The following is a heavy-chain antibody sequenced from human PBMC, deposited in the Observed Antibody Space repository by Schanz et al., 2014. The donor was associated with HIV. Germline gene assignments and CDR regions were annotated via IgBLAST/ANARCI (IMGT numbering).Heavy chain of an antibody. Sequence: QVQLVESGGGVVQPGRSLRLSCAGSGFSFDTFGIHWVRQAPGKGLEWVAVISYDGTNKYYADSVNGRFTISRDNSKNTLYLQMTTLRIDDTAVYYCAKPEYDSRGSSQSHFDYWGQGTLVTVSS. CDR1: GFSFDTFG. J-gene: IGHJ4*02. CDR2: ISYDGTNK. D-gene: IGHD3-22*01. V-gene: IGHV3-30*18. CDR3: AKPEYDSRGSSQSHFDY.